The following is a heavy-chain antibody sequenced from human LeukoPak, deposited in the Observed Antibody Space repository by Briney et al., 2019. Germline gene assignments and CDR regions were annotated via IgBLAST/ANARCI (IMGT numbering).Heavy chain of an antibody. V-gene: IGHV3-74*01. D-gene: IGHD3-3*01. CDR3: AREVKYYYFWSGYYYYYIDV. CDR1: GFTFSRYW. J-gene: IGHJ6*03. Sequence: GGSLRLSCAASGFTFSRYWMHWVRQAPGKGLVGVSRINSDGSSTTYADSVKGRFTISRDNAQNTPYLQMNSLRAEDTAVYYCAREVKYYYFWSGYYYYYIDVWGKGTTVTVSS. CDR2: INSDGSST.